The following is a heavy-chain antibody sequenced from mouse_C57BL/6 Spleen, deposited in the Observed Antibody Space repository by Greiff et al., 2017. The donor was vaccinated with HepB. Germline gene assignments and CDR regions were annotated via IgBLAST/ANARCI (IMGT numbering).Heavy chain of an antibody. J-gene: IGHJ3*01. CDR3: ARGYYGSSYDAY. CDR2: IDPSDSYT. CDR1: GYTFTSYL. V-gene: IGHV1-50*01. D-gene: IGHD1-1*01. Sequence: VQLQQSGAELVKPGASVKLSCKASGYTFTSYLMQWVKQRPGQGLEWIGEIDPSDSYTNYNQKFKGKATLTVDTSSSTAYMQLSSLTSEDAAVYYCARGYYGSSYDAYWGQGTLVTVSA.